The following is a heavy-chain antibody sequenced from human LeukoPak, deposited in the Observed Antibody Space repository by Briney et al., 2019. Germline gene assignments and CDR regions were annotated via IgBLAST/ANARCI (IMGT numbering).Heavy chain of an antibody. J-gene: IGHJ6*03. V-gene: IGHV4-61*02. Sequence: PSQTLSLTCTVSGGSISSGSYYWSWIRQPAGKGLEWIGRIYTSGSTNYNPSLKSRVTISVDTSKNQFSLKLSSVTAADTAVYYCAREQQLVPPYYYYYMDVWGKGTTVTVSS. D-gene: IGHD6-13*01. CDR2: IYTSGST. CDR1: GGSISSGSYY. CDR3: AREQQLVPPYYYYYMDV.